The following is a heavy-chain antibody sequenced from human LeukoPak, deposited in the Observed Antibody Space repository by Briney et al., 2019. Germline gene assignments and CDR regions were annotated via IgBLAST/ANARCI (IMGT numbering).Heavy chain of an antibody. CDR2: IYYSGST. V-gene: IGHV4-59*04. D-gene: IGHD3-3*01. Sequence: SSETLSLTCTVSGGSISSYYWSWIRQPPGKGLEWIGYIYYSGSTYYNPSLKSRVTISVDTSKNQFSLKLSSVTAADTAVYYCASTIFGVVIGLGWFDPWGQGTLVTVSS. J-gene: IGHJ5*02. CDR3: ASTIFGVVIGLGWFDP. CDR1: GGSISSYY.